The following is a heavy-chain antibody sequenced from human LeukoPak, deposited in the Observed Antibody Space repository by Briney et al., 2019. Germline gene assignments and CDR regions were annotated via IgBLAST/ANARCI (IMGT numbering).Heavy chain of an antibody. J-gene: IGHJ4*02. CDR2: VYSGGNT. D-gene: IGHD3-10*01. CDR1: GFTVSSNY. V-gene: IGHV3-66*02. Sequence: GGSLRLSCAASGFTVSSNYMTWVRQAPGKGLEWVSIVYSGGNTYYADSVKGRFTISRDNSKNTLYLQMNSLKAEDTAVYYCAREVYYGSGNFYPYFDSWGQGTLVTVSS. CDR3: AREVYYGSGNFYPYFDS.